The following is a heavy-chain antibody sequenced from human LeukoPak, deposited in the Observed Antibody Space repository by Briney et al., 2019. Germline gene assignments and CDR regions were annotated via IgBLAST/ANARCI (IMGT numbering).Heavy chain of an antibody. V-gene: IGHV3-7*01. D-gene: IGHD3-3*01. CDR3: ARQNTYYDFWSGSYGMDV. CDR2: IRNDGAVK. J-gene: IGHJ6*02. CDR1: GFTFSYHW. Sequence: PGGSLRLSCAASGFTFSYHWMTWVRQAPGKGLEWVANIRNDGAVKNYVDSVKGRFTISRDNAKNSLYLQMNSLRDEDTAVYYCARQNTYYDFWSGSYGMDVWGQGTTVTVSS.